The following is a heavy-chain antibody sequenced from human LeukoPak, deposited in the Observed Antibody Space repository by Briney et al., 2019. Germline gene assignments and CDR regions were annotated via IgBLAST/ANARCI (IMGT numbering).Heavy chain of an antibody. D-gene: IGHD2/OR15-2a*01. Sequence: GGSLRLSCAASGVTVSSNYMSWVRQAPGKGLEWVANIKQDGSNKYYADSVKGRFTISRDNSKNTLFLQMNSLRAEDTAVYYCANDGTSYYYIYYWGQGTLVTVSS. J-gene: IGHJ4*02. CDR1: GVTVSSNY. CDR3: ANDGTSYYYIYY. V-gene: IGHV3-30*02. CDR2: IKQDGSNK.